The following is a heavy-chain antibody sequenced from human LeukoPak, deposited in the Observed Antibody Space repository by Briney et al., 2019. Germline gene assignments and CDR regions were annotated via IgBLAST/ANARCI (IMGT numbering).Heavy chain of an antibody. J-gene: IGHJ4*02. CDR3: AKDRRVDDILTGYFDY. V-gene: IGHV3-23*01. CDR2: ISGSGGRT. CDR1: GFTFSSYA. D-gene: IGHD3-9*01. Sequence: GGSLRLSCAASGFTFSSYAMSWVRQAPGRGLEWVSAISGSGGRTYYADSVKGRFTISRDNSKNTLYLQMNSLRAEDTAVYYCAKDRRVDDILTGYFDYWGQGTLVTVSS.